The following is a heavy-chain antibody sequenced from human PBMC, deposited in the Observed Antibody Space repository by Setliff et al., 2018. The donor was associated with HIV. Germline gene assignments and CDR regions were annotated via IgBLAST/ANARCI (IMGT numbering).Heavy chain of an antibody. CDR2: IYSGGSS. V-gene: IGHV4-59*08. J-gene: IGHJ3*02. Sequence: SETLSLTCTVSDDSITTHYWSWIRQPPGKGLEWIGYIYSGGSSNYNPSLKSRSSVSMDMSRKQFSLKLTSVTAADTAIYYCARRDSYYDILTGRAFDAFDIWGQGTVVTVSS. CDR3: ARRDSYYDILTGRAFDAFDI. CDR1: DDSITTHY. D-gene: IGHD3-9*01.